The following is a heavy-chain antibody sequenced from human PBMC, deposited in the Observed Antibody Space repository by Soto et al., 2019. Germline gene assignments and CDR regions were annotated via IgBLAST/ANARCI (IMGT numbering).Heavy chain of an antibody. CDR3: ARGLSYYDFWSGYYPNGMDL. CDR1: GDTSNNYV. D-gene: IGHD3-3*01. J-gene: IGHJ6*02. CDR2: IVPTFASA. V-gene: IGHV1-69*01. Sequence: QVPLEQSGTEVKKPGSSVKVSCKASGDTSNNYVVSWVRQAPGQGLEWMGGIVPTFASANYAQKFQGRVSITADESTSTVYMELNSLMSEDTAVYYCARGLSYYDFWSGYYPNGMDLWGQGTTVTVSS.